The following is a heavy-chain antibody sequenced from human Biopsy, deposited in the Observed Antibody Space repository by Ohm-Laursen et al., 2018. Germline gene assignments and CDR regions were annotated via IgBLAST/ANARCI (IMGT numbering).Heavy chain of an antibody. CDR2: FYSSGSS. D-gene: IGHD2-2*01. CDR3: ARMPHFDY. J-gene: IGHJ4*02. CDR1: GDSISNSY. Sequence: SETLSLTWIVSGDSISNSYWTWIRQPAGKGLEWIGRFYSSGSSSYNPSLKSRVTMSIDASMNQFSLKLTSVTAADTAVYYCARMPHFDYWGQGILVTVSS. V-gene: IGHV4-4*07.